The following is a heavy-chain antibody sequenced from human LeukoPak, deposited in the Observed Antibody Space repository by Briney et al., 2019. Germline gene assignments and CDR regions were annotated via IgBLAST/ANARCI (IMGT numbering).Heavy chain of an antibody. D-gene: IGHD2-2*01. V-gene: IGHV1-18*01. Sequence: ASVKVSCKASGYTFTSYGISWVRQAPGQGLEWMGWISAYNGNTNYAQKLQGRVTTTTDTSTSTAYMELRSLRSDDTAVYYCARGPDIVVVPAALPDYWGQGTLVTASS. CDR2: ISAYNGNT. CDR3: ARGPDIVVVPAALPDY. CDR1: GYTFTSYG. J-gene: IGHJ4*02.